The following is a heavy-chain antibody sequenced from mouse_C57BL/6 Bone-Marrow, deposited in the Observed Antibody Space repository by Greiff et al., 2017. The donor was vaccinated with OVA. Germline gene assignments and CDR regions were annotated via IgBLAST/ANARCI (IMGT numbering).Heavy chain of an antibody. CDR1: GFTFSSYA. CDR3: ARVDDYDAYYAMDY. CDR2: ISDGGSYT. J-gene: IGHJ4*01. V-gene: IGHV5-4*01. Sequence: VQLQQSGGGLVKPGGSLKLSCAASGFTFSSYAMSWVRQTPEKRLEWVATISDGGSYTYYPDNVKGRFTISRDNAKNNLYLQMSHLKSEDTAMYYCARVDDYDAYYAMDYWGQGTSVTVSS. D-gene: IGHD2-4*01.